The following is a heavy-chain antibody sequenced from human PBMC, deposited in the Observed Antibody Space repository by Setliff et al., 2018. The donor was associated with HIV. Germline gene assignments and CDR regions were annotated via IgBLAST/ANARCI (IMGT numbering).Heavy chain of an antibody. CDR2: IVVGSGNT. V-gene: IGHV1-58*02. D-gene: IGHD5-18*01. CDR3: AADRDSFGTRASYYMDV. CDR1: GFTFTSSA. Sequence: GASVKVSCKASGFTFTSSAMQWVRQARGQRLEWIGWIVVGSGNTNYAQKFQERVTITRDMSTSTAYMELSSLRSEDTAVYYCAADRDSFGTRASYYMDVWGKGTTVTVSS. J-gene: IGHJ6*03.